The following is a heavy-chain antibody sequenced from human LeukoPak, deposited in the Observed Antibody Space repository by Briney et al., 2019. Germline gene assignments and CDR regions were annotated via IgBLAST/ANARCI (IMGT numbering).Heavy chain of an antibody. CDR2: ISANNNNT. Sequence: ASVKVSCKASGYSFTTYGISWVRQAPGQGLEWMGWISANNNNTDNVQKLQGRVTMTTDTSTSTAYMELRSLRSDDTAVYYCARDRGKAAGTGTMGFDPWGQGTLVTVSS. J-gene: IGHJ5*02. V-gene: IGHV1-18*01. D-gene: IGHD6-13*01. CDR1: GYSFTTYG. CDR3: ARDRGKAAGTGTMGFDP.